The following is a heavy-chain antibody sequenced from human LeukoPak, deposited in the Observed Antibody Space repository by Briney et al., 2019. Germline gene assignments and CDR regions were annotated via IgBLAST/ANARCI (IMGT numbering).Heavy chain of an antibody. CDR1: GLTFSTST. CDR2: IGTRTGPI. CDR3: VRGLDS. Sequence: GGSLRLSCSASGLTFSTSTFNWVRQAPGQGLQWFSYIGTRTGPIYYADSVRGRFTISRDNAKKTLYLQMNSLRDEDTAVYYCVRGLDSWGRGTLVTVSS. D-gene: IGHD3-16*01. J-gene: IGHJ5*01. V-gene: IGHV3-48*02.